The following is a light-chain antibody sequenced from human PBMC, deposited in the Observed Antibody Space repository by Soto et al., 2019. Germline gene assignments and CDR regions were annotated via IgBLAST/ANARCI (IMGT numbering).Light chain of an antibody. Sequence: EFVLTQSPGILALSPGARATLSCRASQSISNNYLAWYQQRPGQAPRLLIYGASTRAAGISDRFSGSGSGTDFTLTNSRLEPEDFAVYYCQQYVTARTFGQGTKVE. V-gene: IGKV3-20*01. CDR3: QQYVTART. CDR1: QSISNNY. CDR2: GAS. J-gene: IGKJ1*01.